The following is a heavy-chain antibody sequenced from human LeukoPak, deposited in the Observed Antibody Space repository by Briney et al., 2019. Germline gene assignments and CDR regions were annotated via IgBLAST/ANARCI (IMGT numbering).Heavy chain of an antibody. D-gene: IGHD2-15*01. Sequence: GGSLRLSCAASGFTFSSYSMSWVRQAPGKGLEWVSSISSSSSYIYYADSVKGRFTISRDNAKNSLYLQMNSLRAEDTAVYYCARRRPYCSGGSCYSGFDYWGQGTLVTVSS. CDR2: ISSSSSYI. J-gene: IGHJ4*02. V-gene: IGHV3-21*04. CDR1: GFTFSSYS. CDR3: ARRRPYCSGGSCYSGFDY.